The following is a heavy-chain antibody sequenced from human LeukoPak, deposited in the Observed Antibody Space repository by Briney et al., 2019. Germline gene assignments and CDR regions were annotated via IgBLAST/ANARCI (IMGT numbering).Heavy chain of an antibody. CDR1: GFTFSSYD. CDR2: IGTAGDT. J-gene: IGHJ4*02. V-gene: IGHV3-13*01. D-gene: IGHD3-10*01. CDR3: ARAGYNYYGSGNEAPFDY. Sequence: GGSLRLSCAASGFTFSSYDMHWVRQATGKGLEWVSAIGTAGDTYYPGSVKGRFTISRENAKNSLYLQMNSLRAGDTAVYYCARAGYNYYGSGNEAPFDYWGQGTLVTVSS.